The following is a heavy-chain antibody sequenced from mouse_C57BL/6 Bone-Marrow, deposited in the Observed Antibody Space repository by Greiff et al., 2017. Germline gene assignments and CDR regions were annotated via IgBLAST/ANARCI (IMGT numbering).Heavy chain of an antibody. V-gene: IGHV5-15*01. J-gene: IGHJ2*01. CDR1: GFTFSDYG. CDR3: ARQITTVVGDYYFDY. Sequence: EVKLVESGGGLVQPGGSLKLSCAASGFTFSDYGMAWVRQAPRKGPEWVAFISNLAYSIYYADTVTGRFTISRTNAKNTLYLEMSSLRSEDTAMYYFARQITTVVGDYYFDYWGQGTTLTVSS. CDR2: ISNLAYSI. D-gene: IGHD1-1*01.